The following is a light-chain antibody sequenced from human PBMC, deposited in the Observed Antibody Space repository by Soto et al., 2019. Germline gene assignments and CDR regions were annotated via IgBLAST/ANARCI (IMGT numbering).Light chain of an antibody. V-gene: IGLV2-14*03. CDR2: DVN. CDR1: XXDVGGYDY. CDR3: SSYTSSSTHV. Sequence: QSALTQPASVSGXPXXXXAXSCTXTXXDVGGYDYVSWYQQLPGKAPKLMIYDVNNRPSGVSNRFSGSKSGNTASLTISGLQAEDEADYYCSSYTSSSTHVFGTGTKVTVL. J-gene: IGLJ1*01.